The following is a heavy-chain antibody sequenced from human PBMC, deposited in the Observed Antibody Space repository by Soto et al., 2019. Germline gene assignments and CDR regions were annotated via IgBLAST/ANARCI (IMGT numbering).Heavy chain of an antibody. CDR2: IYPGDSDT. CDR1: GYSFTSYW. CDR3: ASSSIAARPGYYYYYMDV. D-gene: IGHD6-6*01. V-gene: IGHV5-51*01. Sequence: GESLKISCQGSGYSFTSYWIGWVRQMPGKGLEWMGIIYPGDSDTRYSPSFQGQVTISADKSISTAYLQWSSLKASDTAMFYCASSSIAARPGYYYYYMDVWGKGTTVTVSS. J-gene: IGHJ6*03.